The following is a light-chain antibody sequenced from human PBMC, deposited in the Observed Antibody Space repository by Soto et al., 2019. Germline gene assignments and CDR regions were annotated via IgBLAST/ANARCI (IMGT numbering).Light chain of an antibody. V-gene: IGKV3-20*01. CDR1: QSVGSSY. CDR3: QQYGGSPET. J-gene: IGKJ1*01. Sequence: EIVLTQSPGTLSLSPGERGTLSCRASQSVGSSYLAWYQQKPGQAPRLLIYGASSRATGIPDRFSGSGSGTDFTLTISRLEPEDFAVYYCQQYGGSPETFGQGTKVEIK. CDR2: GAS.